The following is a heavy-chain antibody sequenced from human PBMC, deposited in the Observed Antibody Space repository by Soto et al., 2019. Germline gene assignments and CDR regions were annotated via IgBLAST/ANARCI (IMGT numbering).Heavy chain of an antibody. CDR2: IYWDDDK. CDR1: GFSLTTKGVG. V-gene: IGHV2-5*02. Sequence: QITLKESGPTLVGPTQTLTLTCTFSGFSLTTKGVGVGWIRQPPGKALEWLAIIYWDDDKRYSPPLKNRLTSNKDTAKNQVVVTMDNMVPLDTATYYCAHIVITFGGVIGDDAFDIWGQGTMVTVSS. J-gene: IGHJ3*02. CDR3: AHIVITFGGVIGDDAFDI. D-gene: IGHD3-16*02.